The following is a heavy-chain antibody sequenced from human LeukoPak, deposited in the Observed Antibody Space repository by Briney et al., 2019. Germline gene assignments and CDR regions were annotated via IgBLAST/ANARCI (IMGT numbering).Heavy chain of an antibody. D-gene: IGHD4-11*01. V-gene: IGHV3-30*18. Sequence: HPGGSLRLSCAASGFTFSSYGMHWVRQAPGKGLEWVAVISYDGSNKYYADSVKGRFTISRDNSKNTLYLQMNSLRAEDTAVYYCAKAYSNYEEDSYFDYWGQGTLVTVSS. CDR1: GFTFSSYG. CDR3: AKAYSNYEEDSYFDY. J-gene: IGHJ4*02. CDR2: ISYDGSNK.